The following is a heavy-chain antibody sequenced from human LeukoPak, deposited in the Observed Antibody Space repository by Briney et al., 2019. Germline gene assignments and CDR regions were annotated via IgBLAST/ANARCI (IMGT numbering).Heavy chain of an antibody. V-gene: IGHV4-59*12. CDR2: ISYIGST. CDR3: ARDRSGYDAFDI. D-gene: IGHD3-3*01. J-gene: IGHJ3*02. Sequence: SETLSLTCTVSGGSISNYYWSWIRQPPGKGLEWIGYISYIGSTKYNPSLKSRVTISEDTSKKQFSLKLSSVTAADTAVYYCARDRSGYDAFDIWGQGTMVTVSS. CDR1: GGSISNYY.